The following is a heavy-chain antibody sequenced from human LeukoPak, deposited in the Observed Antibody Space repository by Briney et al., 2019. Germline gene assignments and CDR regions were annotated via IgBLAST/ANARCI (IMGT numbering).Heavy chain of an antibody. D-gene: IGHD3-22*01. CDR3: AKDIPYYYDSSGYTHPGDAFDI. V-gene: IGHV3-23*01. J-gene: IGHJ3*02. Sequence: PGGSLRLSCAASGFTFSSYAMSWVRQAPGKGLEWVSAISGSGGSTYYADSVKGRFTISRDNSKNTLYLQMNSLRAEDTAVYYCAKDIPYYYDSSGYTHPGDAFDIWGQGTMVTVSS. CDR1: GFTFSSYA. CDR2: ISGSGGST.